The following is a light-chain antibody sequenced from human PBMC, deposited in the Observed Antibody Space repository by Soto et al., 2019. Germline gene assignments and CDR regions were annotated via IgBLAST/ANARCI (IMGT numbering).Light chain of an antibody. Sequence: DIQMTQSPSSLSASVGDRVTITCRASQAISKYLAWYQQKPGKVPKLLIYAASTLQSGVPSRFRGSGSGTDFTLTISSLQPEDVGTCYCQKYNSARPFPFGPGTKVDIK. CDR2: AAS. CDR3: QKYNSARPFP. CDR1: QAISKY. V-gene: IGKV1-27*01. J-gene: IGKJ3*01.